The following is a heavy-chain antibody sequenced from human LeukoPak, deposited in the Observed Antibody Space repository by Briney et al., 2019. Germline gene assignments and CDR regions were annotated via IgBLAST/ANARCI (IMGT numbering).Heavy chain of an antibody. D-gene: IGHD2-21*02. CDR3: ATVGTGFDYFDY. Sequence: GASVTVSCKVSGYTLTELSMHWVRQAPGKGREGMGGFDPEDGETIYAQKFQGRVTMTEDTSTDTAYMELSSLRSEDTAVYYCATVGTGFDYFDYWGQGTLVTVSS. CDR1: GYTLTELS. J-gene: IGHJ4*02. V-gene: IGHV1-24*01. CDR2: FDPEDGET.